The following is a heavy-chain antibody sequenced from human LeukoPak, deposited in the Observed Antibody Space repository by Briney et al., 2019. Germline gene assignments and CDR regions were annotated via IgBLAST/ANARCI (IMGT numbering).Heavy chain of an antibody. Sequence: ASVKVSCKASGYTFTSYGISWVRQAPGQGLECMGWISAYNGNTNYAQKLQGRVTMTTDKSTSTAYMELRSLRSDDTPVYYWARDLPTPYNWFDPWGQGTLVTVSS. CDR2: ISAYNGNT. J-gene: IGHJ5*02. V-gene: IGHV1-18*01. CDR3: ARDLPTPYNWFDP. CDR1: GYTFTSYG.